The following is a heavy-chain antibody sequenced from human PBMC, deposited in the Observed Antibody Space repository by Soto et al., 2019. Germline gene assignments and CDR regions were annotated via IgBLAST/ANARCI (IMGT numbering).Heavy chain of an antibody. J-gene: IGHJ4*02. CDR2: INAGNGNT. CDR3: ARDYDISGYPRYYFDY. CDR1: GYTFTSYA. Sequence: ASVKVSCKASGYTFTSYAMHWVRQAPGQRLEWMGWINAGNGNTKYSQKFQGRVTITRDTSASTAYMELSSLRSEDTAVYYCARDYDISGYPRYYFDYWGQGTLVTVSS. D-gene: IGHD3-22*01. V-gene: IGHV1-3*01.